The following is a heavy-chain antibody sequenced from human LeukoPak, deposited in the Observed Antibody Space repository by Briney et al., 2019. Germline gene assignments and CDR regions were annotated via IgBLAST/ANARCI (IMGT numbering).Heavy chain of an antibody. Sequence: ASVKVSCKASGYTFTSYYMHWVRQAPGQGLEWMGIINPSGGSTSYAQKFQGRVTITADKSTSTAYMELSSLRSEDTAVYYCARDPYSSGWTTRSTNWGQGTLVTVSS. J-gene: IGHJ4*02. CDR2: INPSGGST. V-gene: IGHV1-46*01. D-gene: IGHD6-19*01. CDR1: GYTFTSYY. CDR3: ARDPYSSGWTTRSTN.